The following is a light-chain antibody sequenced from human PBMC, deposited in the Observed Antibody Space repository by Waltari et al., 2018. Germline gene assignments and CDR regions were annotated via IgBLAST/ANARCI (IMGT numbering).Light chain of an antibody. CDR3: QSGDTSDTSYVV. CDR1: VLSKKY. Sequence: SYELRQPPSVSVSPGQTARITCSADVLSKKYSYWYQQKPGQAPVLVIYKDNEGPSGIPKRFSGSTSGTTVTLTISGVQAEDEADYYCQSGDTSDTSYVVFGGGTKLTVL. J-gene: IGLJ2*01. CDR2: KDN. V-gene: IGLV3-25*03.